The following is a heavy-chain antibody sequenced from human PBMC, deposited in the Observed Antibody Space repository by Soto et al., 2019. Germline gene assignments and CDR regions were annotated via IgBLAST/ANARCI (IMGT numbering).Heavy chain of an antibody. Sequence: PGESLKISCKGSGYSFTSYWIGWVRQMPGKGLEWMGIIYPGDSDTRYSPSFQGQVTISADKSISTAYLQWSSLKASDTAMYYCARFKAVIVVVPAASGDYFDYWGQGTLVTVSS. CDR1: GYSFTSYW. D-gene: IGHD2-2*01. J-gene: IGHJ4*02. CDR2: IYPGDSDT. CDR3: ARFKAVIVVVPAASGDYFDY. V-gene: IGHV5-51*01.